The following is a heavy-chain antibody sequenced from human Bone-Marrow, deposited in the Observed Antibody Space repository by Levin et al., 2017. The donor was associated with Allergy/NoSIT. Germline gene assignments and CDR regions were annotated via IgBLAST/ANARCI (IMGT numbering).Heavy chain of an antibody. J-gene: IGHJ6*02. CDR3: VRDSACTLGWRMEV. D-gene: IGHD7-27*01. Sequence: GESLKISCAASGFNFEVYGIHWVRQAPGKGLEWVSIISYDGSEKYFADSVKGRFTISRDNAKNTFSLQMNSLRNEDTALYYCVRDSACTLGWRMEVWRVGTFATVSS. CDR1: GFNFEVYG. CDR2: ISYDGSEK. V-gene: IGHV3-30*03.